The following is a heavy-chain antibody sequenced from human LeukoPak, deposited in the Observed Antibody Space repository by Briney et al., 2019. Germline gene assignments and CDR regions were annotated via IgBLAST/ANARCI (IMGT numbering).Heavy chain of an antibody. CDR3: ARDQGVVPAAIPLYYMDV. CDR2: ISSSSSYI. J-gene: IGHJ6*03. D-gene: IGHD2-2*01. CDR1: GFTFSSYS. Sequence: PGGSLRLSCAASGFTFSSYSMNWVRQAPGKGLEWVSSISSSSSYIYYADSVKGRFTISRDNAKNSLYLQMNSPRAEDTAVYYCARDQGVVPAAIPLYYMDVWGKGTTVTVSS. V-gene: IGHV3-21*01.